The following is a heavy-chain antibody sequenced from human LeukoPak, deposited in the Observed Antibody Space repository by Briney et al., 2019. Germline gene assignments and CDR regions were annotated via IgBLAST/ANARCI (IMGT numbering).Heavy chain of an antibody. J-gene: IGHJ4*02. Sequence: GRTLRLSRAVSVFTLSRYAMSWVPDASGKGRVEVSGINWNGVSTKYAESVKRRCTIARHNAKHSLYLQMNSLRAEDTALYYCARDQHRLSGRDYWGEGALVTVSS. CDR3: ARDQHRLSGRDY. CDR2: INWNGVST. V-gene: IGHV3-20*04. CDR1: VFTLSRYA. D-gene: IGHD1-26*01.